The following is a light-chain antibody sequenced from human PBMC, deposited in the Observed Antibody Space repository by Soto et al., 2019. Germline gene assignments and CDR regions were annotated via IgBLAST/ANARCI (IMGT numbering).Light chain of an antibody. CDR1: ESIATW. J-gene: IGKJ2*01. CDR2: DAS. V-gene: IGKV1-5*01. Sequence: DVHMTQSPSSLSASVGDRVTITCRASESIATWLAWYQQKPGQAPKLLIYDASRLDRGVPSRFSGGGSGTEFTLTISGLQPEDFATYYCHQYNSYFGPGTKLEI. CDR3: HQYNSY.